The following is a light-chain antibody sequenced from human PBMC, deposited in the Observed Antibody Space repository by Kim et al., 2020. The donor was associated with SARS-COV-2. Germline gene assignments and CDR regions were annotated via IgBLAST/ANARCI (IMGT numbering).Light chain of an antibody. CDR3: QQYGSSPGT. CDR1: QSVSSSY. Sequence: SPGERATHSCRASQSVSSSYLAWYQQKPSQAPRLLIYGASTRATGIPDRFSGSGSGTDFTLTISRLEPEDFAVYFCQQYGSSPGTFGQGTKVDIK. CDR2: GAS. V-gene: IGKV3-20*01. J-gene: IGKJ1*01.